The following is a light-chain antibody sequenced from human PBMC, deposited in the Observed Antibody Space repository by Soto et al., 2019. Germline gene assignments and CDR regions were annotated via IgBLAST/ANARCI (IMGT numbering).Light chain of an antibody. CDR1: YSNIGAGFD. Sequence: QLVLTQPPSVSGAPGQRVTISCTGSYSNIGAGFDVHWYQQLPGTAPKLLIFGNINRPSGVPDRFSGSKSGTSASLAITGLQPEDEADYFCQSFDSSLRIFYVFGTGTKVTVL. CDR2: GNI. V-gene: IGLV1-40*01. CDR3: QSFDSSLRIFYV. J-gene: IGLJ1*01.